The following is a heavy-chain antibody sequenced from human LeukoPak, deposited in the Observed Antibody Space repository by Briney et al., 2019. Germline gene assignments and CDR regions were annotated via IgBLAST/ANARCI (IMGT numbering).Heavy chain of an antibody. D-gene: IGHD3-22*01. J-gene: IGHJ4*02. V-gene: IGHV4-34*01. Sequence: PSETLSLTCAVYGGSFSGYYWSWIRQPPGKGLEWIGSIYHSGSTYYNPSLKSRVTISVDTSKNQFSLKLSSVTAADTAVYYCARFYDSSGYFNYWGQGTLVTVSS. CDR3: ARFYDSSGYFNY. CDR1: GGSFSGYY. CDR2: IYHSGST.